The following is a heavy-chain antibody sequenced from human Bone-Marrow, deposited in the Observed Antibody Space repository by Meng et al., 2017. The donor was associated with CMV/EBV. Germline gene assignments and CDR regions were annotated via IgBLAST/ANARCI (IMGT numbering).Heavy chain of an antibody. CDR2: INSDGSST. CDR3: ARGPHEYYDSSGYYY. D-gene: IGHD3-22*01. CDR1: GFTFSSYW. J-gene: IGHJ4*02. Sequence: GESLKIPCAASGFTFSSYWMHWVRQAPGKGLVWVSRINSDGSSTSYADPVKGRFTISRDNAKNTLYLQMNSLGAEDTAVYYCARGPHEYYDSSGYYYWGQGTLVTVSS. V-gene: IGHV3-74*01.